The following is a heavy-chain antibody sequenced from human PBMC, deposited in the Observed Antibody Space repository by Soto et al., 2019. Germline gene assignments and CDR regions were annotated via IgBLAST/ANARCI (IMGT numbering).Heavy chain of an antibody. CDR1: GYSFTNNW. J-gene: IGHJ4*02. CDR2: VNPSDSET. D-gene: IGHD6-19*01. V-gene: IGHV5-10-1*01. CDR3: VRGHGWVDY. Sequence: ESLKISCKTSGYSFTNNWITWVRHLPGKGLEWMGRVNPSDSETDYSPSFQGHVTISADKSITTTYLQWGSLKSSDTAIYYCVRGHGWVDYWGQGTLVTVSS.